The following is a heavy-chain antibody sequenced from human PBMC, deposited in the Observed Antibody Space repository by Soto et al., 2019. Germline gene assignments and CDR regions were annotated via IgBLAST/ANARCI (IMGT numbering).Heavy chain of an antibody. D-gene: IGHD5-12*01. CDR2: IYYTGST. CDR1: GGSINNNY. CDR3: ATEWLWVEPD. J-gene: IGHJ4*02. V-gene: IGHV4-59*08. Sequence: PSETLSLTCTVSGGSINNNYWSWIRQPPGKGLEWIGCIYYTGSTNYNPSLKSRVTISVDTSKNQFSLKLSSVTAADTAVYYCATEWLWVEPDWGQGTLVTVSS.